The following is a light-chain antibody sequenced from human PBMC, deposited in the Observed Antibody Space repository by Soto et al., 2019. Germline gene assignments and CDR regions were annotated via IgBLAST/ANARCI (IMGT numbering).Light chain of an antibody. CDR3: QQYGRSPQAAWT. CDR2: GAS. Sequence: EIVLTQSPGTLSVSPGERATLSCRASQSVSNNYLAWYQQKPGQAPRLLIYGASSRATGIPDRFSGSGSGTDFTLTISRMEPEDFAVSYCQQYGRSPQAAWTFGQGTKVDIK. J-gene: IGKJ1*01. V-gene: IGKV3-20*01. CDR1: QSVSNNY.